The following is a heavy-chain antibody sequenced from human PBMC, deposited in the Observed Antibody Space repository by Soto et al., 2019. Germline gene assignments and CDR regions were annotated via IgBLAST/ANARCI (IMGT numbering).Heavy chain of an antibody. Sequence: QVQLVQSGAEVKKPGSSVKVSCKASGGTFSSYAMSWVRQAPGQGLEWMGGIIPIFGTANYAQKFQGRVTITADESTSTAYMGLSSLRSEDTAVYYCARASTVNYGDYFWDYFDYWGQGTLVTVSS. D-gene: IGHD4-17*01. V-gene: IGHV1-69*01. CDR1: GGTFSSYA. CDR3: ARASTVNYGDYFWDYFDY. CDR2: IIPIFGTA. J-gene: IGHJ4*02.